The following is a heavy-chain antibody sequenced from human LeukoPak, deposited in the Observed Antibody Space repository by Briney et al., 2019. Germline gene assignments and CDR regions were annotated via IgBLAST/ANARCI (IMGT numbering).Heavy chain of an antibody. V-gene: IGHV1-2*02. Sequence: ASVKVSCKASGYTFTGHYMHWVRQAPGQGLEWMGWISPNSGATNYAQKFQGRVTMTRDTSVSTAYMELSTLRSDDTAVYYCASGGYKLDYWGQGTLVTVSS. CDR2: ISPNSGAT. CDR1: GYTFTGHY. D-gene: IGHD5-18*01. J-gene: IGHJ4*02. CDR3: ASGGYKLDY.